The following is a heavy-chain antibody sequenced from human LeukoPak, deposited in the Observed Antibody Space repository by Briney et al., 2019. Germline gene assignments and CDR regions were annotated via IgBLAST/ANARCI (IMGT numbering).Heavy chain of an antibody. CDR1: GFTFSNYW. V-gene: IGHV3-7*03. CDR2: IKQDGSEE. Sequence: GGSLRLSRAASGFTFSNYWMSWVRQAPGKGLEWVAKIKQDGSEEYYVDSVKGRFTISRDNAKNSLFLQMNSLRVEDTAIYYCARGGSYPGCWGQGTLVTVSS. D-gene: IGHD1-26*01. J-gene: IGHJ4*02. CDR3: ARGGSYPGC.